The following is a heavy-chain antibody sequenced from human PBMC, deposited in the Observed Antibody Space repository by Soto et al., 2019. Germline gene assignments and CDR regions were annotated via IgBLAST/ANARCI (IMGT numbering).Heavy chain of an antibody. D-gene: IGHD6-19*01. CDR1: GGSISRFY. V-gene: IGHV4-59*12. CDR2: MYNSGST. CDR3: ARGGWSDNWFVP. Sequence: SETLSLTCTVSGGSISRFYWSWIRQPPGKGLEWIGHMYNSGSTTYNPSLKSRVSMSADTSKNQFSMKLSSVTAADTAVYYCARGGWSDNWFVPWGQGTLVTVSS. J-gene: IGHJ5*02.